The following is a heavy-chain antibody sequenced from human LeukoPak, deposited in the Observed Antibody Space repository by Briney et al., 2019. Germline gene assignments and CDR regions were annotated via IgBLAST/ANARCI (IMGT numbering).Heavy chain of an antibody. D-gene: IGHD5-18*01. CDR1: GFTVSSNY. V-gene: IGHV3-53*01. J-gene: IGHJ4*02. CDR3: ATGVDTAMVTSDY. CDR2: IYSGGST. Sequence: GGSLRLSCAASGFTVSSNYMSWVRQAPGKGLEGVSVIYSGGSTYYAVSVKGRFTISRDNSKNTLYLQMNSLRAEDTAVYYCATGVDTAMVTSDYWGQGTLVTVSS.